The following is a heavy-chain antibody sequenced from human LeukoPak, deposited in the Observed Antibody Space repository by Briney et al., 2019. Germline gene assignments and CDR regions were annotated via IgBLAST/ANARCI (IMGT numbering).Heavy chain of an antibody. CDR1: GFTFSSYV. V-gene: IGHV3-23*01. D-gene: IGHD4-17*01. CDR3: AITRETVTSA. Sequence: PGGSLRLSCAASGFTFSSYVMSWVRQAPGKGLESVSTISISGGTTYYADSVKGRFTISRDNSRNTLYLQMSSLRADDTAVYFCAITRETVTSAWGRGILVTVSS. J-gene: IGHJ5*02. CDR2: ISISGGTT.